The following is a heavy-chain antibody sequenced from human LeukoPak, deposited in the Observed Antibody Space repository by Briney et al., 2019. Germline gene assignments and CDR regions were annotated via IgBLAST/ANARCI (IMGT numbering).Heavy chain of an antibody. D-gene: IGHD2/OR15-2a*01. V-gene: IGHV4-39*07. J-gene: IGHJ4*02. CDR3: AREGGFYRPLDY. CDR2: IYYTGSA. Sequence: PSETLSLTCTVSGGSISSSSYYWGWIRQPPGKGLEWIGSIYYTGSAYYNPSLKSRVTMSVDTSKNQFSLRLTSVTAADTAVYYCAREGGFYRPLDYSGPGTLVIVSS. CDR1: GGSISSSSYY.